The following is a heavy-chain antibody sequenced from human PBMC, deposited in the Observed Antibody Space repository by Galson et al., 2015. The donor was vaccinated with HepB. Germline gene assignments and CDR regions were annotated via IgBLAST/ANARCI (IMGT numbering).Heavy chain of an antibody. D-gene: IGHD6-19*01. V-gene: IGHV4-61*02. CDR2: TYFSGTT. CDR1: GASVNNGLYS. CDR3: ARGTGWSPEGY. Sequence: SLTCSVSGASVNNGLYSWTWIRQPAGKGLAWIGRTYFSGTTDYNPSLKARVSISIDTSKNQFSLRLIAVTAADTAVYYYARGTGWSPEGYWGQGILVAVSS. J-gene: IGHJ4*02.